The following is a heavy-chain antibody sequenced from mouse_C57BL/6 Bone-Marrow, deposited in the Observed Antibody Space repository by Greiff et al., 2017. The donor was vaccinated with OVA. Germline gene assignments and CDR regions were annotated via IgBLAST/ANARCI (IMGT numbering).Heavy chain of an antibody. CDR1: GYAFSSSW. Sequence: VQLQQSGPELVKPGASVKISCKASGYAFSSSWMNWVKQRPGKGLEWIGRIYPGDGDTNYNGKFKGKATLTADKSSSTAYMQLSSLTSEDSAVYFCAREDDYDGYFDVWGTGTTVTVSS. CDR3: AREDDYDGYFDV. CDR2: IYPGDGDT. V-gene: IGHV1-82*01. J-gene: IGHJ1*03. D-gene: IGHD2-4*01.